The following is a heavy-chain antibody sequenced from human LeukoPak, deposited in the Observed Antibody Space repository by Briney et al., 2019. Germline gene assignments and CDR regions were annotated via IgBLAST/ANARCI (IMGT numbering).Heavy chain of an antibody. D-gene: IGHD3-22*01. Sequence: SSETLSLTCTVSGGSISSYFWSWIRQPAGKGLEWLGRIYTSGSTNYSPSLKSRLTISVDKSKNQFSLKLSSVTAADTAVYYCARDYYDSSGYYGGGGYYYIDVWGKGTTVTVSS. CDR1: GGSISSYF. V-gene: IGHV4-4*07. CDR3: ARDYYDSSGYYGGGGYYYIDV. J-gene: IGHJ6*03. CDR2: IYTSGST.